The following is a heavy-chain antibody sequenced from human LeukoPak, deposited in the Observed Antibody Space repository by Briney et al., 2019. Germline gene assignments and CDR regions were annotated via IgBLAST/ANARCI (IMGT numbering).Heavy chain of an antibody. CDR3: AKPRGSGSSYNGGFDY. J-gene: IGHJ4*02. CDR2: IWNDGNNK. V-gene: IGHV3-33*06. CDR1: GFTFSNYG. Sequence: GRSLGLSCAASGFTFSNYGMHWVRQAPGRGLEWVALIWNDGNNKYYADSVKGRFTISRDNSKNTLYLQMNILRAEDTAVYYCAKPRGSGSSYNGGFDYWGQGTLVTVSS. D-gene: IGHD3-10*01.